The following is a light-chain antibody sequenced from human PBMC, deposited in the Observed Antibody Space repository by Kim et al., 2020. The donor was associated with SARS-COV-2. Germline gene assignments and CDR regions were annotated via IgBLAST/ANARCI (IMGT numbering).Light chain of an antibody. CDR3: QHYYSDPPWT. CDR1: QSVLYGVNNQNY. J-gene: IGKJ1*01. CDR2: WAS. Sequence: ATNCKASQSVLYGVNNQNYLASYQQKPGQPPKLLLYWASSRESGVPDRFSGSGSGTDFTLPIDSLQAEDVAVYYCQHYYSDPPWTFGQGTKVDIK. V-gene: IGKV4-1*01.